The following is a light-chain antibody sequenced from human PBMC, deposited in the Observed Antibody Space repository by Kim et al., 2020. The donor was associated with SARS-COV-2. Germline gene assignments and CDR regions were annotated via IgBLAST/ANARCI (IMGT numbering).Light chain of an antibody. CDR1: ALPKKY. V-gene: IGLV3-25*03. CDR3: QSADSSGTYVV. Sequence: PRQTARITCSGDALPKKYAYWYQQKPGQAPVLVIYKDSERPSGIPERFSGSSSGTTVTLTISGVQAEDEADYYCQSADSSGTYVVFGGGTQLTVL. CDR2: KDS. J-gene: IGLJ2*01.